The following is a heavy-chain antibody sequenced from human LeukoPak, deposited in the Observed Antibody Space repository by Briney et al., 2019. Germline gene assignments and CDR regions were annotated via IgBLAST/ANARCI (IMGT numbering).Heavy chain of an antibody. CDR1: GFTFSSYW. CDR3: ARDSYAYYGSADY. V-gene: IGHV3-7*01. Sequence: PGGSLGLSCAASGFTFSSYWMSWVRQAPGKGLEWVANIKQDGSEKYYVDSVKGRFTISRDNAKNSLYLQMNSLRAEDTAVYYCARDSYAYYGSADYWGQGTLVTVSS. CDR2: IKQDGSEK. J-gene: IGHJ4*02. D-gene: IGHD3-10*01.